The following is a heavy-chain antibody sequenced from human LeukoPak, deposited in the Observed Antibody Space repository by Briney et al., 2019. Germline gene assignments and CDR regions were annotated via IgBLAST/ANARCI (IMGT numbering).Heavy chain of an antibody. CDR2: ISSSSHFI. CDR3: ARDPGYTSTWHY. CDR1: GFTFSSYS. J-gene: IGHJ4*02. V-gene: IGHV3-21*01. Sequence: PGGSLRLSCAASGFTFSSYSMIWVRQAPGKGLEWVSFISSSSHFIYYADSVKGRFTISRDNAKNSLFLQMNSLGAEDTAVYYFARDPGYTSTWHYWGQGTLVTVSS. D-gene: IGHD6-13*01.